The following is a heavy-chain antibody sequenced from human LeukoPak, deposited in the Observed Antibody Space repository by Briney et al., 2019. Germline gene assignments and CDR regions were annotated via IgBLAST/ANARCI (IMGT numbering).Heavy chain of an antibody. V-gene: IGHV4-39*01. CDR2: IYYSGST. D-gene: IGHD5-24*01. J-gene: IGHJ4*01. CDR1: GGSISSSSYY. Sequence: PSETLSLTCTVSGGSISSSSYYWGWIRQPPGKGLEWIGSIYYSGSTYYNPSLKSRVTISVDTSKNQFSLKLSSVTAADTAVYYCARHVDEEMATMYYFDYWGQEPWSPSPQ. CDR3: ARHVDEEMATMYYFDY.